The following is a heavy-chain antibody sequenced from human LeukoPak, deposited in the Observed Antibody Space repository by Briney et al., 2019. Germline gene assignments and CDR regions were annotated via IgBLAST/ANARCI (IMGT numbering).Heavy chain of an antibody. CDR3: ARDTYYYASGSSNWFDP. Sequence: VSVKVSCKASGYTFTIYGISWVRQAPGQGLEWMGWISAYNGNTNYAQKLQGRVTMTTDTSTSTAYMEVRSLRSDDTAVYYCARDTYYYASGSSNWFDPWGQGTLVTVSS. V-gene: IGHV1-18*01. D-gene: IGHD3-10*01. CDR1: GYTFTIYG. CDR2: ISAYNGNT. J-gene: IGHJ5*02.